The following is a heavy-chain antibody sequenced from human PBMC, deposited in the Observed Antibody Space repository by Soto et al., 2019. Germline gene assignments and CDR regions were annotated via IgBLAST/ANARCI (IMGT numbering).Heavy chain of an antibody. V-gene: IGHV1-2*02. J-gene: IGHJ6*02. D-gene: IGHD2-2*01. Sequence: ASVKVSCKASGYTFTGYYMHWVRQAPGQGLEWMGWINPNSGGTNYAQKFQGRVTMTRDTSISTAYMELSRLRSDDTAVYYCARDLPVPAPYGMDVWGQGTMVTVSS. CDR1: GYTFTGYY. CDR3: ARDLPVPAPYGMDV. CDR2: INPNSGGT.